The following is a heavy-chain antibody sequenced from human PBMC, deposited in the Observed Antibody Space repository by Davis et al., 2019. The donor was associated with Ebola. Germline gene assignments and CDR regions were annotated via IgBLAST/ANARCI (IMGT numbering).Heavy chain of an antibody. CDR1: GFTFSSYS. CDR2: ISSSSSYI. J-gene: IGHJ5*02. V-gene: IGHV3-21*01. D-gene: IGHD2-21*02. Sequence: GESLKISCAASGFTFSSYSMNWVRQAPGKGLEWVSSISSSSSYIYYADSVKGRFTISRDNAKNSLYLQMNSLRAEDTAVYYCARIVVVVTAIQFDPWGQGTLVTVSS. CDR3: ARIVVVVTAIQFDP.